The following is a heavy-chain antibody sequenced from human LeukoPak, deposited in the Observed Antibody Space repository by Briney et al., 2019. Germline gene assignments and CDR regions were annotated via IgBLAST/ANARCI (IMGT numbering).Heavy chain of an antibody. CDR2: ISAYNGNT. CDR3: AREVAIAVAGTAPFYYYYGMDV. V-gene: IGHV1-18*01. Sequence: ASVKVSCKASGYTFTSYGISWVRQAPGQGLEWMGWISAYNGNTNYAQKLQGRVTMTTDTSTSTAYMELRSLRSDDTAVYYCAREVAIAVAGTAPFYYYYGMDVWGQGTTVTVSS. J-gene: IGHJ6*02. CDR1: GYTFTSYG. D-gene: IGHD6-19*01.